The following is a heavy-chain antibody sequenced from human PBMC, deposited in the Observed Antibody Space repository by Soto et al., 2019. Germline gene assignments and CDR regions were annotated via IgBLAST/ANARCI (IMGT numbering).Heavy chain of an antibody. Sequence: SETLSLTCAVSGVSISSGGYSWSWIRQPPGKGLEWIGYIYHSGSTYYNPSLKSRVTISVDRSKNQFSLKLSSVTAADTAVYYCASIYDSSGYYYGNNWFDPWGQGTLVTVSS. CDR1: GVSISSGGYS. V-gene: IGHV4-30-2*01. J-gene: IGHJ5*02. CDR3: ASIYDSSGYYYGNNWFDP. CDR2: IYHSGST. D-gene: IGHD3-22*01.